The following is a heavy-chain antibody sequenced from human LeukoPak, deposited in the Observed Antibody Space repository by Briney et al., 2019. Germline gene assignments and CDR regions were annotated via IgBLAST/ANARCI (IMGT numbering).Heavy chain of an antibody. V-gene: IGHV1-2*04. Sequence: ASVKVSCKASGYTFTGYYMHWVRQAPGQGLEWMGWINPNSGGTNYAQKFQGWVTMTRDTSISTAYMELSRLRSDDTAVYYCARGAWRSTSSFDYWGQGTLVTVSS. CDR1: GYTFTGYY. CDR2: INPNSGGT. CDR3: ARGAWRSTSSFDY. D-gene: IGHD2-2*01. J-gene: IGHJ4*02.